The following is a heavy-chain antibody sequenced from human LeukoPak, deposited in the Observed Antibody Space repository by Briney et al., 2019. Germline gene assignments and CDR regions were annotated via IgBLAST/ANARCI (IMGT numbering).Heavy chain of an antibody. CDR2: ISYDGSNK. D-gene: IGHD3-10*01. J-gene: IGHJ4*02. CDR1: GFTFSNYA. Sequence: GGSLRLTCAASGFTFSNYAMHWVRQAPGKGLEWVAIISYDGSNKYYADSVKGRFTISRDNSKNTLYLQMNSLRADDTAVYYCARGRSGSHHFDSWGQGTLVTVPS. V-gene: IGHV3-30*04. CDR3: ARGRSGSHHFDS.